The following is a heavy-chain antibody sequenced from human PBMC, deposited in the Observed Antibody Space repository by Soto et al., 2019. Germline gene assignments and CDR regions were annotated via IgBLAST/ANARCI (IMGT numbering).Heavy chain of an antibody. CDR3: AADRLIAVAPLGFDP. J-gene: IGHJ5*02. CDR2: IVVGSGNT. Sequence: ASVKVSCKASGFTFTSSAVQWVRQARGQRLEWIGWIVVGSGNTNYAQKFQERVTITRDMSTSTAYMELSSLRSEDTAVYYCAADRLIAVAPLGFDPWGQGTLVTVSS. V-gene: IGHV1-58*01. D-gene: IGHD6-19*01. CDR1: GFTFTSSA.